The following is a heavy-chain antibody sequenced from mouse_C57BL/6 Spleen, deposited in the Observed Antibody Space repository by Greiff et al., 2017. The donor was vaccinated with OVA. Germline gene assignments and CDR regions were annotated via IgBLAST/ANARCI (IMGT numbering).Heavy chain of an antibody. CDR2: IDPSDSYT. CDR1: GYTFTSYW. V-gene: IGHV1-69*01. Sequence: VQLQQPGAELVMPGASVKLSCKASGYTFTSYWMHWVKQRPGQGLEWIGEIDPSDSYTNYNQKFKGKSTLTVDKSSSTAYMQLSSLTSEDSAVYYCARGGYYGSSVDYWGQGTTLTVSS. CDR3: ARGGYYGSSVDY. D-gene: IGHD1-1*01. J-gene: IGHJ2*01.